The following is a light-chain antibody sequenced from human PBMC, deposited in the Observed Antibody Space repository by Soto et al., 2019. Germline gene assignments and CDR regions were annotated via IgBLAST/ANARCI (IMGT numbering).Light chain of an antibody. CDR3: AAWDDILNGRV. V-gene: IGLV1-44*01. CDR1: SSNIGSKT. CDR2: SNS. J-gene: IGLJ3*02. Sequence: QLVLTQPPSASGTPGQRVTISCSGSSSNIGSKTVNWYQQFPGTAPKVVIYSNSQRPSGVPDRFSGSKSGTSGYLTISGLQSEDEADYYCAAWDDILNGRVFGGGTQLTVL.